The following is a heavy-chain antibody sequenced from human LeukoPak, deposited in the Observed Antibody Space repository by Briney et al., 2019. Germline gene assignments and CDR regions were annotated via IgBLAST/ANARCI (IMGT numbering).Heavy chain of an antibody. CDR1: GGTFSSYA. Sequence: SVKVSCKASGGTFSSYAISWVRQAPGQGLEWMGGIIPIFGTANYAQKFQGRVTITTDESTSTAYMELSSLRSEDTAGYYCARPPSTLDHPVEDQKAGYYTSMDVWAKGPRSPSP. V-gene: IGHV1-69*05. CDR3: ARPPSTLDHPVEDQKAGYYTSMDV. CDR2: IIPIFGTA. D-gene: IGHD3/OR15-3a*01. J-gene: IGHJ6*03.